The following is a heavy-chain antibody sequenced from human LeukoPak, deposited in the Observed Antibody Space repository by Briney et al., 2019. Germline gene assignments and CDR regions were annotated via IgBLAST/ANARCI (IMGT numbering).Heavy chain of an antibody. V-gene: IGHV4-34*01. D-gene: IGHD6-13*01. CDR1: GGSFSGYY. Sequence: SETLSLACAVYGGSFSGYYWSWIRQPPGKGLEWIGEINRSGSTNYNPSLKSRVTISVDTSKNQFSLKLSSVTAADTAVYYCARGSREYSSSWYRFDYWGQGTLVTVSS. CDR2: INRSGST. J-gene: IGHJ4*02. CDR3: ARGSREYSSSWYRFDY.